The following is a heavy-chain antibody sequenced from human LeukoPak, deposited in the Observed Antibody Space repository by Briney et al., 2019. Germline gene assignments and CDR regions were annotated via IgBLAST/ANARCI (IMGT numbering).Heavy chain of an antibody. J-gene: IGHJ6*03. Sequence: GGSLRLSCAVSGFTFSNYGTHWVRQAPGKGLEWVAFIRYDGINEYYGDSVKGRFTISRDNSKDTLFLQMHSLRTEDTAVYYCAKEVFRQGYGGIMDVWGKGTTVTVSS. CDR1: GFTFSNYG. V-gene: IGHV3-30*02. CDR3: AKEVFRQGYGGIMDV. D-gene: IGHD3-16*01. CDR2: IRYDGINE.